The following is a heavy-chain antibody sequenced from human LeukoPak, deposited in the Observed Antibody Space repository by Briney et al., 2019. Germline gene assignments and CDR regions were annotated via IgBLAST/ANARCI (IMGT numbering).Heavy chain of an antibody. CDR3: ARGGIAVVDFFDP. CDR1: GYTFTGYY. D-gene: IGHD6-19*01. CDR2: INPSGGGT. J-gene: IGHJ5*02. Sequence: ASVKVSCKASGYTFTGYYMHWVRQAPGQGLEWMGIINPSGGGTKYAQKFQGRVSMTRDTSTKIVYMELSSLRSEDTAVYYCARGGIAVVDFFDPWGQGTLVTVSS. V-gene: IGHV1-46*01.